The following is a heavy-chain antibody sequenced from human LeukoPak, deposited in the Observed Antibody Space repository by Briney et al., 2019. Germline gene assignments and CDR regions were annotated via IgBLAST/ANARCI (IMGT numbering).Heavy chain of an antibody. V-gene: IGHV3-49*03. CDR3: TTQINYDFWSGHVDY. J-gene: IGHJ4*02. CDR1: GFTFGDYA. D-gene: IGHD3-3*01. CDR2: IRSKAYGGTT. Sequence: GGSLRLSCTASGFTFGDYAMSWFRQAPGKGLEWVGFIRSKAYGGTTEYAASVKGRFTISRDDSKSIAYLQMNSLKTEDTAVYYCTTQINYDFWSGHVDYWGQGTLVTASS.